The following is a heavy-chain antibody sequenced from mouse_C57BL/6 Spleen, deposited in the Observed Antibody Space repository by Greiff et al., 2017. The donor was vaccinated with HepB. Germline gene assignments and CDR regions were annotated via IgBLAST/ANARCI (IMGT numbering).Heavy chain of an antibody. J-gene: IGHJ4*01. CDR2: INPYNGGT. CDR1: GYTFTDSY. D-gene: IGHD1-1*01. CDR3: ARKGTLYYGTADY. Sequence: VQLQQSGPVLVKPGASVKMSCKASGYTFTDSYMNWVKQSHGKSLEWIGVINPYNGGTSYNQKFKGKATLTVDKASSTAYMELNSLTSEDSAVYYCARKGTLYYGTADYWGQGTSVTVSS. V-gene: IGHV1-19*01.